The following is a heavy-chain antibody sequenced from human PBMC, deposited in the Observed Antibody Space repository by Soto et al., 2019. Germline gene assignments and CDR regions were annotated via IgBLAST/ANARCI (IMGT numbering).Heavy chain of an antibody. CDR3: ARDKITGLLDY. CDR2: INHSGRT. V-gene: IGHV4-34*01. J-gene: IGHJ4*02. CDR1: GGSFSGYY. Sequence: QVQLQQWGAGLLKPSETLSLTCAVYGGSFSGYYWTWIRQPPGTGLEWIGEINHSGRTNYNPSLKSRVTLSVDTSKNQFSLKLTSVTAADTAVYYWARDKITGLLDYWGQGTLVTVSS. D-gene: IGHD2-8*02.